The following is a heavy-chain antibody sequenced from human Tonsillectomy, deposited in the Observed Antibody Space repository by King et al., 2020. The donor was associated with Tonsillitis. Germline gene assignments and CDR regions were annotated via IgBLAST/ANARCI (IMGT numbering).Heavy chain of an antibody. Sequence: VQLQESGPGLVKPSETLSLTCTVSGGSISSYYWSWIRQPPGKGLEWIGYIYYSGSTNYNPPLKSRVTISVDTSKNQFSLKLSSVTAADTAVYYCARDPVTNYGSGLGRFDYWGQGTLVTVSS. V-gene: IGHV4-59*01. CDR1: GGSISSYY. D-gene: IGHD3-10*01. J-gene: IGHJ4*02. CDR2: IYYSGST. CDR3: ARDPVTNYGSGLGRFDY.